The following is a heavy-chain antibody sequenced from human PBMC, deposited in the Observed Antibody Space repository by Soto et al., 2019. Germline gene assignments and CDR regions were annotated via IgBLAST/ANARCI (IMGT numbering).Heavy chain of an antibody. CDR1: GCNVSSNY. Sequence: PGGSLRLSCAASGCNVSSNYMSWVRQAPGKGLEWVSVIYSGGSTYYADSVKGRFTISRDNSKNTLYLQMNSLRAEDTAVYYCARDQGYCSGGSCPGGAFDIWGQGTMVTVSS. J-gene: IGHJ3*02. CDR3: ARDQGYCSGGSCPGGAFDI. V-gene: IGHV3-66*01. D-gene: IGHD2-15*01. CDR2: IYSGGST.